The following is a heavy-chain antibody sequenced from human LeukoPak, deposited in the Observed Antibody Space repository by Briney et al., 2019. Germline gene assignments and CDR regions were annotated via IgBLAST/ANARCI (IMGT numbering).Heavy chain of an antibody. J-gene: IGHJ5*02. V-gene: IGHV1-46*01. CDR1: GYTFTSYY. CDR2: INPSGGST. CDR3: ARGGNVVVVAAIHNWFDP. D-gene: IGHD2-15*01. Sequence: ASVKVSCKASGYTFTSYYMHWVRQAPGRGLEWMGIINPSGGSTSYAQKFQGRVTMTRDTSTSTVYMELSSLRSEDTAVYYCARGGNVVVVAAIHNWFDPWGQGSLVTVSS.